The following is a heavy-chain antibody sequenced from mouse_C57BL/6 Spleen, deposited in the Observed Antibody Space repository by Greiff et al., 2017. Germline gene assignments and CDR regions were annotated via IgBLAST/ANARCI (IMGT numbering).Heavy chain of an antibody. V-gene: IGHV5-9*01. CDR3: ERQGYYGRSAHYYAMDY. Sequence: EVKLMESGGGLVKPGGSLKLSCAASGFTFSSYTMSWVRQTPEKRLEWVATISGGGGNTYYPDSVKGRFTISRDNAKNTLYLQMSSLRSEDTALYYCERQGYYGRSAHYYAMDYWGQGTSVTVSS. D-gene: IGHD1-1*01. J-gene: IGHJ4*01. CDR2: ISGGGGNT. CDR1: GFTFSSYT.